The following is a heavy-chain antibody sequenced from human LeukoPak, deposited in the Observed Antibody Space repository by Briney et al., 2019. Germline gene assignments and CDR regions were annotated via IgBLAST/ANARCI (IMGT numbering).Heavy chain of an antibody. J-gene: IGHJ5*02. CDR1: GFTFSSYW. Sequence: GGSLRLSCVASGFTFSSYWMSWVRQAPGKGLEWVANIKQDGSERYYVDSVKGRFTISRDNAKNSLYLQMNSLRAEDTAVYYCARGFGRPWGQGTLVTVPS. D-gene: IGHD3-10*01. CDR3: ARGFGRP. V-gene: IGHV3-7*03. CDR2: IKQDGSER.